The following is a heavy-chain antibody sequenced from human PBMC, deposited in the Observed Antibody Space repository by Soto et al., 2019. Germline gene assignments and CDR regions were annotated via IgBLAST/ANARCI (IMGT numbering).Heavy chain of an antibody. CDR3: AKDFSSGTYSYYYYGMDV. D-gene: IGHD1-26*01. J-gene: IGHJ6*02. CDR1: GFTFSSYA. Sequence: TGGSLRLSCATSGFTFSSYAMSWFRQAPGKGLEWVSGISCSGDSTHSADSVRGRFTISRDNSKNTLYLQMTSLRAEDTALYYCAKDFSSGTYSYYYYGMDVGGQGTTVPVSS. V-gene: IGHV3-23*01. CDR2: ISCSGDST.